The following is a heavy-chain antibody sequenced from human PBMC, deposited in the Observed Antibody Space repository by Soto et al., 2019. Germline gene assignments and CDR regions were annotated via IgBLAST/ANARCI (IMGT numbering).Heavy chain of an antibody. J-gene: IGHJ4*02. CDR2: INLNSGGT. D-gene: IGHD5-12*01. CDR1: GYSFTGYF. Sequence: ASVQVSCKASGYSFTGYFTQWVRQAPGQGLEWMGWINLNSGGTNYAQKFQGRVTMTRDTSISTAYMELSRLRSDDTAVYFCASEPTSMIEWPIDHWGQGTLVTVSS. CDR3: ASEPTSMIEWPIDH. V-gene: IGHV1-2*02.